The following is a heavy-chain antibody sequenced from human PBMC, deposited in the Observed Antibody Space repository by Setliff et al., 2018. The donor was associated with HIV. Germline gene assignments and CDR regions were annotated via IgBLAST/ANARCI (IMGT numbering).Heavy chain of an antibody. CDR3: ASSPIAAPTYYFDY. V-gene: IGHV4-4*07. Sequence: TSETLSLTCTVSGGSISSYYWSWIRQPAGKGLEWIGRIYTSGSTNYNPSLKSRVTMSVDTSKNQFSLKLNSVTAADTAVYYCASSPIAAPTYYFDYWGQGTLVTVSS. J-gene: IGHJ4*02. CDR1: GGSISSYY. D-gene: IGHD6-6*01. CDR2: IYTSGST.